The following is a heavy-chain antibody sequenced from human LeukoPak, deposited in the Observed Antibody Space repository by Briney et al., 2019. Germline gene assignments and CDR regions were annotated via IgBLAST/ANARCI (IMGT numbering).Heavy chain of an antibody. CDR3: ARARRDGYNDY. CDR1: GFTFSSYA. Sequence: PGRSLRLSCAASGFTFSSYAMHWVRQAPGKGLEWVAVISYDGSNKYYADSVKGRFTISRDNSKNTLYLQMNSLRAEDTAVYYCARARRDGYNDYWGQGTLVTVSS. V-gene: IGHV3-30-3*01. D-gene: IGHD5-24*01. CDR2: ISYDGSNK. J-gene: IGHJ4*02.